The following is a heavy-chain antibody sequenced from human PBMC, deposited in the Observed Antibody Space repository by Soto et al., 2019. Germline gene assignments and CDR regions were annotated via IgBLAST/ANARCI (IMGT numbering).Heavy chain of an antibody. CDR1: GFTFSNYA. CDR3: ARAHAPYYYDTPGFFFGLDV. CDR2: MSFDETKK. Sequence: QVRLVESGGGVVQPGRSLRLSCAASGFTFSNYAMHWVRQAPGKGLEWVAVMSFDETKKYHAASVEGRFTITRDNSQNTLDLQMNMLRAEDKALYYCARAHAPYYYDTPGFFFGLDVWGQGTTVVVSS. D-gene: IGHD3-22*01. V-gene: IGHV3-30-3*01. J-gene: IGHJ6*02.